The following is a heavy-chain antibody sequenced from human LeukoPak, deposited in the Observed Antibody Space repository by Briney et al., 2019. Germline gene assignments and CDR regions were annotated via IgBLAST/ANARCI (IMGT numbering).Heavy chain of an antibody. CDR2: ISGSGGST. CDR1: GFTFSSYA. Sequence: PGGSLRLSCAASGFTFSSYAMSWVRQAPGKGLEWVSAISGSGGSTYYADSVKGRFTISRDNSKNTLYLQMNSLRAEDTAVYYCAKDVSRWFGEQDLYYFDYWGQGTLVTVSS. CDR3: AKDVSRWFGEQDLYYFDY. V-gene: IGHV3-23*01. D-gene: IGHD3-10*01. J-gene: IGHJ4*02.